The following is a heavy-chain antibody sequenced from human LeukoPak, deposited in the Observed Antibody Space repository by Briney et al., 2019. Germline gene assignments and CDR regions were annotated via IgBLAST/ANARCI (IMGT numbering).Heavy chain of an antibody. CDR2: VFYNGNT. D-gene: IGHD3-22*01. Sequence: KSSETLSLTCTVSGGSINTKTHYWACIRQPPGKGLEWIGSVFYNGNTYYNPSLKSRVTISVDTSKNQFSLRLTSVTAADTAVYYCAKHGEDSSGYYADFFDHCGQGTLVSVSS. V-gene: IGHV4-39*01. J-gene: IGHJ4*02. CDR3: AKHGEDSSGYYADFFDH. CDR1: GGSINTKTHY.